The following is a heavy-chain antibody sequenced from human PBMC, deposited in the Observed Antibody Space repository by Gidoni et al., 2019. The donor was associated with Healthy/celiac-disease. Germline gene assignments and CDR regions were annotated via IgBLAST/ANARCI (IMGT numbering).Heavy chain of an antibody. J-gene: IGHJ6*02. CDR1: GFTFSSYG. V-gene: IGHV3-30*18. CDR2: ISYDGSNK. CDR3: AKGWAAVSYYYYGMDV. D-gene: IGHD6-13*01. Sequence: QVKLVESGGGVVQPGRSMRLSCAASGFTFSSYGMHWVRQAPGKGLGWVAFISYDGSNKYYADSVKGRFTISRDNSKNTLYLQMNSLRAEDTAVYYCAKGWAAVSYYYYGMDVWGQGTTVTVSS.